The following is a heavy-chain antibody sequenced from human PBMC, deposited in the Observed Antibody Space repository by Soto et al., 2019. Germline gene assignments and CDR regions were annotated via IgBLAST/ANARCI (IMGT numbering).Heavy chain of an antibody. CDR3: ARQIYDSDTGPNFQYYFDS. CDR1: GYSVAGYW. D-gene: IGHD3-22*01. J-gene: IGHJ4*02. CDR2: IDPSDSQT. V-gene: IGHV5-10-1*01. Sequence: ESLRISCKGSGYSVAGYWITLVRQKPGKGLEWMGRIDPSDSQTYYSPSFRGHVTISVTKSITTVFLQWSSLRASDTAMYYCARQIYDSDTGPNFQYYFDSWGQGTPVTVSS.